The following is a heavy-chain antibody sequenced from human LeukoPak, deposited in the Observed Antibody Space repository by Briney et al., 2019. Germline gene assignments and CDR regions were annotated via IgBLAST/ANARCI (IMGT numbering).Heavy chain of an antibody. CDR1: GYTFTSYD. D-gene: IGHD2-2*01. Sequence: GASVKVSCKASGYTFTSYDINWVRQATGQGLEWMGWMNPNSGNTGYAQKFQGRVTMTRNTSISTAYMELRSLRSDDTAVYYCARDAHIVVVPAALRPDAFDIWGQGTMVTVSS. J-gene: IGHJ3*02. CDR2: MNPNSGNT. V-gene: IGHV1-8*01. CDR3: ARDAHIVVVPAALRPDAFDI.